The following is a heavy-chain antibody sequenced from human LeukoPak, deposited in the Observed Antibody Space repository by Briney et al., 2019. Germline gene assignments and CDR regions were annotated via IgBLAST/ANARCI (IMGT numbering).Heavy chain of an antibody. V-gene: IGHV3-21*01. Sequence: GGSPRLSCAASGFTFSSYSMNWVRQAPGKGLEWVSSISSSSYIYYADSVKGRFTISRDNAKNSLYLQMNSLRAEDTAVYYCARERSRGIAVAGGGHWYFDLWGRGTLVTVSS. D-gene: IGHD6-19*01. CDR3: ARERSRGIAVAGGGHWYFDL. J-gene: IGHJ2*01. CDR2: ISSSSYI. CDR1: GFTFSSYS.